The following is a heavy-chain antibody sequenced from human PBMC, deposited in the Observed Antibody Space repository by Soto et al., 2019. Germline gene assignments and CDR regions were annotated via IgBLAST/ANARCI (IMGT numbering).Heavy chain of an antibody. V-gene: IGHV3-21*01. CDR3: TRDASRDSSARGWFDP. J-gene: IGHJ5*02. CDR1: GFTFRSFT. D-gene: IGHD6-13*01. CDR2: ISSNSAYI. Sequence: PGGSLRLSCAASGFTFRSFTMNWVRQAPGKGLEWVSTISSNSAYIYYTDALRGRFTISRDNAKNSLHLQMNSPRAEYTAVYYCTRDASRDSSARGWFDPWGPGTLVTVSS.